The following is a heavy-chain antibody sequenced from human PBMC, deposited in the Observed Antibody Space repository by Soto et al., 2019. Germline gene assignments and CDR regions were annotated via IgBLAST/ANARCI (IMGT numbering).Heavy chain of an antibody. D-gene: IGHD4-17*01. CDR1: GYTFTSHG. CDR3: AARGTAVTTGDAFDI. J-gene: IGHJ3*02. V-gene: IGHV1-69*04. CDR2: IIPILGIA. Sequence: ASVKVSCKPSGYTFTSHGISWVRQAPGQGLEWMGRIIPILGIANYAQKFQGRVTITADKSTSTAYMELSSLRSEDTAVYYCAARGTAVTTGDAFDIWGQGTMVTVSS.